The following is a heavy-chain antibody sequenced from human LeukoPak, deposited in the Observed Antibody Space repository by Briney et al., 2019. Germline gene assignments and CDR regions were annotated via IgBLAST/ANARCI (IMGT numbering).Heavy chain of an antibody. CDR2: ISAYNGNT. CDR3: ARDQVGSSGYPPGY. D-gene: IGHD3-22*01. V-gene: IGHV1-18*01. Sequence: VASVKVSCKASGYTFTSYGISWVRQAPGQGLEWMGWISAYNGNTNYAQKLQGRVTMTTDTSTSTAYMELRSLRSDDTAVYYCARDQVGSSGYPPGYWGQGTLVTVSS. CDR1: GYTFTSYG. J-gene: IGHJ4*02.